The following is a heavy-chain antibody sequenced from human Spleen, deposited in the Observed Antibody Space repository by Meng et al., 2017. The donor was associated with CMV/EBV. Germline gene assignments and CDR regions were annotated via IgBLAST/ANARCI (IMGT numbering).Heavy chain of an antibody. J-gene: IGHJ6*02. V-gene: IGHV1-8*01. Sequence: ASVKVSCKASGYTFTSYDINWVRQATGQGLEWMGWMNPNSGNTGYAQKFQGRVTMTRNNSISTAYMELSSLRSEDTAVYYCARVPAVKPAPRSRKNPHGYYYYGMDVWGQGTTVTVSS. D-gene: IGHD6-6*01. CDR2: MNPNSGNT. CDR1: GYTFTSYD. CDR3: ARVPAVKPAPRSRKNPHGYYYYGMDV.